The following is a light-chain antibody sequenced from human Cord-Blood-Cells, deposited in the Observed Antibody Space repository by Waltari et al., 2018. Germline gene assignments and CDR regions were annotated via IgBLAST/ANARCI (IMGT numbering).Light chain of an antibody. CDR2: CAS. CDR3: QQYGSSPPYT. J-gene: IGKJ2*01. CDR1: QSVSNSY. V-gene: IGKV3-20*01. Sequence: EIVWTQSPRTLSLSPGDRATLSCRASQSVSNSYLAWYQQKPVQAPRLLIYCASSRDTGIPDRWSGSRSGRDFTLTSRRVEPEDCAVAYCQQYGSSPPYTVGQCTMLELK.